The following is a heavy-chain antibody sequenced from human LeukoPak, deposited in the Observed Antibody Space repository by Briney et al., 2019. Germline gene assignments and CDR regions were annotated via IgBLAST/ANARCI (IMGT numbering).Heavy chain of an antibody. CDR2: MNPNSGNT. D-gene: IGHD3-10*01. V-gene: IGHV1-8*01. Sequence: ASVKVSCKASGYTFTSYDINWVRQATGQGLEWMGWMNPNSGNTGYAQKFQGRVTMTRNTSISTAYMELSSLRSEDTAVYYCARALVLLWFGEFPYYYGIDVWGQGTTVTVSS. CDR1: GYTFTSYD. J-gene: IGHJ6*02. CDR3: ARALVLLWFGEFPYYYGIDV.